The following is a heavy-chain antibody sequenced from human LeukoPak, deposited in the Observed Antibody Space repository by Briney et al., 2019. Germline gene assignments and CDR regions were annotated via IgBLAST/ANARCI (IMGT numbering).Heavy chain of an antibody. Sequence: GGSLRLSCAASGFTFSSYWMSWVRQAPGKGLEWVANIKQDGSEKYHVDSVKGRFTISRDNAKNSLYLQMNSLSAADTAVYYCARVRGYSYGYTFDYWGPGTLVTVS. D-gene: IGHD5-18*01. CDR1: GFTFSSYW. J-gene: IGHJ4*02. V-gene: IGHV3-7*01. CDR2: IKQDGSEK. CDR3: ARVRGYSYGYTFDY.